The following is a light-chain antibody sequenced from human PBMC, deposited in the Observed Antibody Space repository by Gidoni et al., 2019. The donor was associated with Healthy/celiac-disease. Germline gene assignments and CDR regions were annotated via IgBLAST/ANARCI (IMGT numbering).Light chain of an antibody. CDR2: KAS. J-gene: IGKJ2*01. V-gene: IGKV1-5*03. Sequence: DIQMTQSPSTLSASVGDRVTITCRASQSISSWLAWYQQKPGKAPKLLIYKASSLERGVPSRFSGSGSGTEFTLTISSLQPDDFATYYFQQYNSYRYTFGQGTKLEIK. CDR3: QQYNSYRYT. CDR1: QSISSW.